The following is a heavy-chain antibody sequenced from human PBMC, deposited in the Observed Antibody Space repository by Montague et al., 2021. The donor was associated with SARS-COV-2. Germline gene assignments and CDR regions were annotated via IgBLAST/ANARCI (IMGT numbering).Heavy chain of an antibody. J-gene: IGHJ4*02. CDR3: ARLGISLGGVIVIGYYFDF. Sequence: SETLSLTCTFSGASRSTESYYWGWIRQPPGKGLEWIGSISYSATSYSNPSLKSRVTMSVDTSRNQLSLNLSSVTVADTAVYYCARLGISLGGVIVIGYYFDFWGQGTLVTVSS. D-gene: IGHD3-16*02. CDR1: GASRSTESYY. V-gene: IGHV4-39*01. CDR2: ISYSATS.